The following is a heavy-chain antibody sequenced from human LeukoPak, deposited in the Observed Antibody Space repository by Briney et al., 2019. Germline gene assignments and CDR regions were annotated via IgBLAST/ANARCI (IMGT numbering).Heavy chain of an antibody. V-gene: IGHV4-39*07. Sequence: SETLSLTCTVSGGPISSGDYYWGRLRQPRGRGREGFGSINDGGTTYYNPSLQSRVAITVDTSQNQFSLQLTSVTATDTALYYCARVSRDSGNYYTFLDYGGQGTLVTVSS. CDR1: GGPISSGDYY. CDR2: INDGGTT. D-gene: IGHD1-26*01. J-gene: IGHJ4*02. CDR3: ARVSRDSGNYYTFLDY.